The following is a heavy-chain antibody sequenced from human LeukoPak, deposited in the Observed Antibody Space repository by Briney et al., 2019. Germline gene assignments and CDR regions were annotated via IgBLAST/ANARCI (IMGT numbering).Heavy chain of an antibody. CDR3: ARDWGYYGSGSYFTFDP. Sequence: ASVKVSCKTSGYTLTNYGISWVRQAPGQGLEWMGWVSVYNGNTNYAQKLQGRVTMATDTSTSTAYMELRSLRSDDTAVYYCARDWGYYGSGSYFTFDPWGQGTLVTVSS. CDR1: GYTLTNYG. CDR2: VSVYNGNT. V-gene: IGHV1-18*04. D-gene: IGHD3-10*01. J-gene: IGHJ5*02.